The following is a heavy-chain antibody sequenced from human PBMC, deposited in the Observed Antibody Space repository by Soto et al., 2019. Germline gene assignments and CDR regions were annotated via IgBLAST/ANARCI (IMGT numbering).Heavy chain of an antibody. Sequence: QVQLVQSGAEVKKPGSSVKVSCKASGGTFSSYAISWVRQAPGQGLEWMGGIIPIFGTANYAQKFQGRVTITADESTSTASMELGSLRSEDTAVYYCARDSDYGDPQGGYFDYWGQGTLVTVSS. V-gene: IGHV1-69*01. CDR2: IIPIFGTA. J-gene: IGHJ4*02. CDR1: GGTFSSYA. CDR3: ARDSDYGDPQGGYFDY. D-gene: IGHD4-17*01.